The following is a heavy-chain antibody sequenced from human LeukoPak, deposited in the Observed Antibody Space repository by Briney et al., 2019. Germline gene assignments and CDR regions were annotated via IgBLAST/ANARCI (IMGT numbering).Heavy chain of an antibody. V-gene: IGHV3-23*01. Sequence: GGSLGLSCTASGFTFSSYGISWVRQAPGKGLEWVSAISGSGGSTYYADSVKGRFTISRDNSKNTLYLQMNSLRAEDTAVYYCAKDARGLVRGVISYFDYWGQGTLVSVSS. J-gene: IGHJ4*02. CDR2: ISGSGGST. CDR1: GFTFSSYG. CDR3: AKDARGLVRGVISYFDY. D-gene: IGHD3-10*01.